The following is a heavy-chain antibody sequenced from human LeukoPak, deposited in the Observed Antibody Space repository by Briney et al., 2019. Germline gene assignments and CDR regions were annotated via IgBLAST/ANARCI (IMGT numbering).Heavy chain of an antibody. CDR1: GFTFTSYA. V-gene: IGHV3-23*01. D-gene: IGHD3-3*01. Sequence: GGSLRLSCAASGFTFTSYAMNWVRQAPGKGLEWVSRISDGSAGTYYADSVKGRFTISSDNSKNTLYLQMNSLRAEDTAVCYCAKASGLRSFTLISWGLGTLVTVSS. CDR3: AKASGLRSFTLIS. J-gene: IGHJ5*02. CDR2: ISDGSAGT.